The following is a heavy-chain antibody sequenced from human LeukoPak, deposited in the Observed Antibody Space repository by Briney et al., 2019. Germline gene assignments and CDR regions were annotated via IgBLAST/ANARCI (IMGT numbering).Heavy chain of an antibody. V-gene: IGHV3-21*01. CDR2: ISSSSSYI. D-gene: IGHD1-26*01. CDR3: ARGSGSYFFRGGDAFDI. CDR1: GFTFSSYS. Sequence: GGSLRLSCAASGFTFSSYSMNWVRQAPGKGLEWVSSISSSSSYIYYADSVKGRFTISRDNAKNSLYLQMNSLRAEDTAVYYCARGSGSYFFRGGDAFDIWGQGTMVTVSS. J-gene: IGHJ3*02.